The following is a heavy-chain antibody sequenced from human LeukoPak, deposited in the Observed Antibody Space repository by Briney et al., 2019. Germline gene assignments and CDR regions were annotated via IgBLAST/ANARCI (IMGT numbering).Heavy chain of an antibody. J-gene: IGHJ4*02. CDR2: IKEDGSER. Sequence: GGSLRLSCAASGFTFSTYWMSWVRQAPGKGLEWVANIKEDGSERYYGDSVKGRFTISRDNAKNSLYLEMNSLRVEDTAVYYCARDSSGYQWGQGTLVTVSS. V-gene: IGHV3-7*01. CDR3: ARDSSGYQ. CDR1: GFTFSTYW. D-gene: IGHD3-22*01.